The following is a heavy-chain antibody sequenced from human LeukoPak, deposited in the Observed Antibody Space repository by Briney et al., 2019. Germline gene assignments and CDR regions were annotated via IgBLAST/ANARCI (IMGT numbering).Heavy chain of an antibody. CDR1: GGSFSGYY. Sequence: PSETLSLTCAVYGGSFSGYYWSWIRQPPGKGREWIGYIYYSGSTNYNPSLKSRVTISVDTSKNQFSLKLRSVTAADTAVYYCARTTEGYCRGRSCYSYYYYMDVWGKGTTVTVSS. V-gene: IGHV4-59*01. CDR2: IYYSGST. J-gene: IGHJ6*03. CDR3: ARTTEGYCRGRSCYSYYYYMDV. D-gene: IGHD2-15*01.